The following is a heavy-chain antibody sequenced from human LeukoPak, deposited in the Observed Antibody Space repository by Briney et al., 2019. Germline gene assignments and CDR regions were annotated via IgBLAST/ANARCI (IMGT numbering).Heavy chain of an antibody. D-gene: IGHD3-10*01. Sequence: PSETLSLTCAVYGGSSSGYYWSWIRQPPGKGLEWIGEINHSGSTNYNPSLKSRVTISVDTSKNQFSLKLSSVTAADTAVYYCARERSGYYYYYYMDVWGKGTTVTVSS. CDR1: GGSSSGYY. CDR2: INHSGST. V-gene: IGHV4-34*01. J-gene: IGHJ6*03. CDR3: ARERSGYYYYYYMDV.